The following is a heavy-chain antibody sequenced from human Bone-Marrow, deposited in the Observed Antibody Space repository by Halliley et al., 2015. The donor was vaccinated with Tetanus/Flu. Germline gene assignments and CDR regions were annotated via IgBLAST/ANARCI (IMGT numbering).Heavy chain of an antibody. D-gene: IGHD2-21*02. J-gene: IGHJ4*02. V-gene: IGHV4-59*05. CDR3: ARHPCGGDCYADY. CDR2: IFSSGSP. Sequence: EWFGPIFSSGSPYTNPPLKPRVLFSVATPKNQFSLTLSSVSAADTAVYYCARHPCGGDCYADYWGQGTLVTVSS.